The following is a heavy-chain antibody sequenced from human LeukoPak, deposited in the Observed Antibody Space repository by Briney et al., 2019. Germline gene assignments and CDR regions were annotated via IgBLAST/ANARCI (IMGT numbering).Heavy chain of an antibody. J-gene: IGHJ4*02. CDR3: ARPVRHGDYSWADY. CDR1: GYSFPIYW. V-gene: IGHV5-51*01. Sequence: GESLKISCKGSGYSFPIYWIGWVRQMPGKGLEWVGVIYPADSDTRYSPSFQGQVTISADKSISTAYLQWSSLKASDTAMYYCARPVRHGDYSWADYWGQGTLVTVSS. CDR2: IYPADSDT. D-gene: IGHD4-17*01.